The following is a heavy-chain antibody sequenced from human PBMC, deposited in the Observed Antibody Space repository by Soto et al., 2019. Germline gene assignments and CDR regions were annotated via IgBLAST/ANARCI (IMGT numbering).Heavy chain of an antibody. CDR1: GYTFTGYY. J-gene: IGHJ4*02. V-gene: IGHV1-2*02. D-gene: IGHD3-9*01. Sequence: ASVKISCKASGYTFTGYYMHWVRQAPGQGLEWMGWINPNSGGTNYAQKFKGRVTMTRDTSISTAYMELSRLRSDDTAVYYCAKSNYDIFHSGPLWGEGTLVTVSS. CDR2: INPNSGGT. CDR3: AKSNYDIFHSGPL.